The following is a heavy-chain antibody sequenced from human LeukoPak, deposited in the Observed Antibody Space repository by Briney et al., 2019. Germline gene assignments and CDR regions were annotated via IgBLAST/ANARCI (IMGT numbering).Heavy chain of an antibody. CDR2: IIPIFGTA. V-gene: IGHV1-69*05. D-gene: IGHD5-24*01. J-gene: IGHJ4*02. CDR1: GGTFSSYA. CDR3: ARTATIGYYFDY. Sequence: SVKVSCKASGGTFSSYAISWVRQAPGQGLEWMGGIIPIFGTANYAQKFQGRVTITTDESTSTAYMEPSSLRSEDTAVYYCARTATIGYYFDYWGQGTLVTVSS.